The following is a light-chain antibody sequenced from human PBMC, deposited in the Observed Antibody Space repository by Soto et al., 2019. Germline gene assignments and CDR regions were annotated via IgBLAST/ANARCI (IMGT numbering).Light chain of an antibody. CDR3: SSHAGSNNPFV. CDR2: DVG. J-gene: IGLJ1*01. V-gene: IGLV2-8*01. Sequence: QSALTQPPSASGSPGQSVTISCTGTSSDVGGYNYVSWYRQHPGKAPKVMIYDVGQRPSGVPDRFSGSKSGNTASLTVSGLQAEDEADYYYSSHAGSNNPFVFGTGTKLTVL. CDR1: SSDVGGYNY.